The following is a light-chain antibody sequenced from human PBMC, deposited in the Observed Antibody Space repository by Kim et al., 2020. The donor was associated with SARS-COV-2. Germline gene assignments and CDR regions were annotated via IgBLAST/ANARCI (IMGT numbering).Light chain of an antibody. J-gene: IGKJ1*01. CDR3: QQYSGSAT. CDR2: AAS. CDR1: QSVSTNY. Sequence: LSPGESATLSCRASQSVSTNYLAWYQHKPGQAPRLLIYAASRRATGIPDRFSGSGSGTDFTLTMSRLEPEDFALYYCQQYSGSATFGQGTKVDIK. V-gene: IGKV3-20*01.